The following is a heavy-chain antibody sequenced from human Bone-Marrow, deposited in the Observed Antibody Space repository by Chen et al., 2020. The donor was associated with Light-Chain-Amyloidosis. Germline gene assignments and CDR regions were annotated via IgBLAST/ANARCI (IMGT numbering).Heavy chain of an antibody. CDR3: ARRRDGYNFDY. Sequence: EVQLEQSGPEVKKPGESLKISCKGSGYTFPNYWIGWVRQMRGKGLEWVGVIYPDDSDARYSPSFVGQVTISADKSITTAYLQWRSLKASDTAMYYCARRRDGYNFDYWGQGTLVTVSS. J-gene: IGHJ4*02. CDR2: IYPDDSDA. D-gene: IGHD5-12*01. V-gene: IGHV5-51*01. CDR1: GYTFPNYW.